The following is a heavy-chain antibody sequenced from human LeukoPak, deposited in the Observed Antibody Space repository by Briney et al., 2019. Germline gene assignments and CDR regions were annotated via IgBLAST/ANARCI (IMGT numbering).Heavy chain of an antibody. V-gene: IGHV1-69*06. D-gene: IGHD3-10*01. CDR2: IIPIFGTA. CDR1: GGTFSSYA. J-gene: IGHJ4*02. Sequence: GASVTVSCKASGGTFSSYAISWVRQAPGQGLEWMGGIIPIFGTANYAQKFQGRDTITADKSTSTAYMELRSLRSDDTAVYYCARDVDYYGSGSYWADWGQGTLVTVSS. CDR3: ARDVDYYGSGSYWAD.